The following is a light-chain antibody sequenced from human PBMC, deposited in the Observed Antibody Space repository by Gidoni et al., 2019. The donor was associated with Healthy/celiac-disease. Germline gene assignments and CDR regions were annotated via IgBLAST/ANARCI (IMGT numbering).Light chain of an antibody. CDR2: RAS. CDR3: QQYYSTPS. J-gene: IGKJ4*01. Sequence: DIVMTQSPDSLAVSLGERATIRCKSSQSVLSSFNNNNYLTWYQQKPGQPPKLLIYRASTRESGVHDRFGGSGSGKDFTLTISSLQDEDVAVYYCQQYYSTPSFGGGTKVEIK. V-gene: IGKV4-1*01. CDR1: QSVLSSFNNNNY.